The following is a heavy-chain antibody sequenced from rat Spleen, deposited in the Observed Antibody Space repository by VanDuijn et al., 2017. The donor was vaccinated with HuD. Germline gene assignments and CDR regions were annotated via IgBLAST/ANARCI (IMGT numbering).Heavy chain of an antibody. CDR3: ARLNNPFDY. CDR2: ISYDGSST. V-gene: IGHV5-29*01. J-gene: IGHJ2*01. CDR1: GFTFSDYY. D-gene: IGHD1-10*01. Sequence: EVQLVESDGGLVQPGRSLKLSCAASGFTFSDYYMAWVRQAPTKGLEWVATISYDGSSTYYRDSVKGRFTISRDNAKSTLYLQMDSLRSEDTATYYCARLNNPFDYWGQGVMVTVSS.